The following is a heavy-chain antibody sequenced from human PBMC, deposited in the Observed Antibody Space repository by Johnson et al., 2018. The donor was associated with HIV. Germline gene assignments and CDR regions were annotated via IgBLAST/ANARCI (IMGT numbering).Heavy chain of an antibody. D-gene: IGHD2-2*01. CDR3: ARDSASDAFDI. CDR2: IGTAGDT. J-gene: IGHJ3*02. V-gene: IGHV3-13*01. Sequence: VQLVESGGGLVQPGRSLRLSCAASGFTFSSYAMSWVRQAPGKGLEWVSAIGTAGDTYYPGSVKGRFTISRENAKNSLYLQMNSLRAGDTAVYYCARDSASDAFDIWGQGTMVTVSS. CDR1: GFTFSSYA.